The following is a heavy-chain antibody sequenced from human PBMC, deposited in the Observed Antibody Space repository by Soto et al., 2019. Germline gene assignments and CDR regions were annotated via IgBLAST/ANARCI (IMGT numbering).Heavy chain of an antibody. CDR3: ARGLGYGAVLNYFDS. Sequence: SETLSLTCTVYGGSFSGYYWSWIRQPPGRGLEWIGEINHSGITKDNPSLKSRVTISVDTSKNQVSLKLSSVTAADTAVYYCARGLGYGAVLNYFDSWGLGTLVTVSS. CDR1: GGSFSGYY. V-gene: IGHV4-34*01. D-gene: IGHD2-8*01. J-gene: IGHJ4*02. CDR2: INHSGIT.